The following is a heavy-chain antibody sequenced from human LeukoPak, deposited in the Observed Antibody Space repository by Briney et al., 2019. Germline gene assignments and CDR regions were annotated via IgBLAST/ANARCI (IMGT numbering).Heavy chain of an antibody. CDR3: VAMAFDY. J-gene: IGHJ4*02. CDR2: INQDGSEK. D-gene: IGHD2-8*01. Sequence: PGVSLRLSCAASGFTFSSYWMNWVRQAPGKGLEWVANINQDGSEKYYVDSVKGRFTISRDNAKNSVYLQMNGLRAEDTAVYYCVAMAFDYWGQGTLVTVSS. CDR1: GFTFSSYW. V-gene: IGHV3-7*01.